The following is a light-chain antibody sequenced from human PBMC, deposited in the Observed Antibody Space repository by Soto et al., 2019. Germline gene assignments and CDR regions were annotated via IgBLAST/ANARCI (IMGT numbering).Light chain of an antibody. V-gene: IGKV3-20*01. J-gene: IGKJ1*01. CDR2: LAS. CDR3: QQYGSSPWT. Sequence: DIVLTQSPGTLSSSPGERATLSCRASQSVSSTYLAWYQQKPGQAPRLLMYLASSRATGIPDRFSGSGSGTDFTLTISGLEPEDFAVYYCQQYGSSPWTFGQRTKVEIK. CDR1: QSVSSTY.